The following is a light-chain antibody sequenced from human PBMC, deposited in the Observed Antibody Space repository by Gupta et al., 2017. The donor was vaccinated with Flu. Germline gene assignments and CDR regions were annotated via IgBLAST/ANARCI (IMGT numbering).Light chain of an antibody. J-gene: IGLJ3*02. CDR3: ASSDDSQNVWV. Sequence: QSVPTQPPSASGTPGQRVTISCSGSSSNIGSNIVDWYHQLPGPATNLLIFSNIQRRSGVPARFSASKSATSAAPATICVQSGEEADYYYASSDDSQNVWVFGGGTKLTVL. CDR2: SNI. CDR1: SSNIGSNI. V-gene: IGLV1-44*01.